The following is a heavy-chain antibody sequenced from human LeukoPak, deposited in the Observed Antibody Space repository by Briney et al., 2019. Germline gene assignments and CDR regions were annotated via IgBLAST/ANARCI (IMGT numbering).Heavy chain of an antibody. CDR1: GFTFSSYA. CDR3: AELGITMIGGV. V-gene: IGHV3-48*04. CDR2: ISSSGSTI. Sequence: GALRLSCAASGFTFSSYAMNWVRQAPGKGLEWVSYISSSGSTIYYADSVKGRFTISRDNAKNSLYLQMNSLRAEDTAVYYCAELGITMIGGVWGKGTTVTISS. D-gene: IGHD3-10*02. J-gene: IGHJ6*04.